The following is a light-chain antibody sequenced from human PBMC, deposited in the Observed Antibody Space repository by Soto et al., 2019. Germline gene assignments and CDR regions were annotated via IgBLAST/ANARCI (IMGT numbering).Light chain of an antibody. CDR2: KAS. CDR3: QQYETYPLT. Sequence: DIQLTQSPSTLSASVGDRVTITCRASQSISSWLAWYQQKPGKAPKLLVYKASSIESGVPSRFSGSGSGTEFTLPISTLQPDDFATYYSQQYETYPLTFGGGTKVEIK. CDR1: QSISSW. J-gene: IGKJ4*01. V-gene: IGKV1-5*03.